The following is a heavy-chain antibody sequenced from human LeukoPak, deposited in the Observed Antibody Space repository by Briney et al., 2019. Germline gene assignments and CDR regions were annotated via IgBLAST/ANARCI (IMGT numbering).Heavy chain of an antibody. J-gene: IGHJ6*03. D-gene: IGHD2-2*01. V-gene: IGHV4-39*01. Sequence: PSETLSLTCTVSGGSISSSSYYWGWIRQPPGKGLEWIGSIYYSGSTYYNPSLKSRVTISVDTSKNQFSLKLSSVTAADTAVYYCARVSPSYCSSTSCYYYYYMDVWGKGTRSPSP. CDR2: IYYSGST. CDR1: GGSISSSSYY. CDR3: ARVSPSYCSSTSCYYYYYMDV.